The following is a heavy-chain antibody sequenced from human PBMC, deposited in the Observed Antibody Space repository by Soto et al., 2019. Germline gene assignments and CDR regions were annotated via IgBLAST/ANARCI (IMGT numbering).Heavy chain of an antibody. CDR2: IYYSGST. V-gene: IGHV4-59*01. Sequence: SETLSLTCTVSGGSISSYYWSWIRQPTGKGLEWIGYIYYSGSTNYNPSLKSRVTISVDTSKNQFSLTLSSVTAADTAVYYCAREGTAAIDYWGQGTLVTVSS. D-gene: IGHD2-2*02. CDR3: AREGTAAIDY. J-gene: IGHJ4*02. CDR1: GGSISSYY.